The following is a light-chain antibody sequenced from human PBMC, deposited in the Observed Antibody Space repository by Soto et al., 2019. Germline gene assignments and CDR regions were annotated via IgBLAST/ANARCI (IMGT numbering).Light chain of an antibody. Sequence: DVVMTQSPLSLPVTLGQPASISCRSSQSLVYSDGGTYLNWFQQRSGQSPRRLIYKVSNRDSGVPDRFSGSESGANFTLNISRVEAEDVGVYYCMQGTHWPRTFGQGTKVEIK. CDR1: QSLVYSDGGTY. J-gene: IGKJ1*01. CDR2: KVS. V-gene: IGKV2-30*01. CDR3: MQGTHWPRT.